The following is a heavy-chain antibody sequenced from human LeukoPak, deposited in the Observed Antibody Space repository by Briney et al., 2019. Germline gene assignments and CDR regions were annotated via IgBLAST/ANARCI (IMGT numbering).Heavy chain of an antibody. D-gene: IGHD6-13*01. Sequence: PSQTLSLTCTVSGGSISSGSYYWSWIRQPAGKGLEWIGRIYTSGSTNYNPSLKSRVTISVDTSKNQFSLKLSSVTAADTAEYYCASQHSSSDYYYGMDVWGQGTTVTASS. CDR2: IYTSGST. CDR3: ASQHSSSDYYYGMDV. CDR1: GGSISSGSYY. V-gene: IGHV4-61*02. J-gene: IGHJ6*02.